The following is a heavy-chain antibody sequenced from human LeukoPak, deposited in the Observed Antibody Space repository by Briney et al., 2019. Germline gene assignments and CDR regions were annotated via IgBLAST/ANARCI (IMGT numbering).Heavy chain of an antibody. V-gene: IGHV3-21*01. J-gene: IGHJ6*02. CDR2: ISSSSSYI. D-gene: IGHD4-17*01. CDR1: GFTFSSYS. CDR3: ARERDYGDYVRLDYYYYGMDV. Sequence: GGSLRLSCAASGFTFSSYSMNWVRQAPGKGLEWVSSISSSSSYIYYADSVKGRFTISRDNAMNSLYLQMNSLRAEDTAVYYCARERDYGDYVRLDYYYYGMDVWGQGTTVTVSS.